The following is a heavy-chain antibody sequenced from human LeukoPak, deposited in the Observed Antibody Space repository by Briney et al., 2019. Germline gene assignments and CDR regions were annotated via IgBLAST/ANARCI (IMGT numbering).Heavy chain of an antibody. J-gene: IGHJ4*02. V-gene: IGHV3-23*01. CDR2: ISGSGGST. CDR3: VKLITIVVVPVDY. D-gene: IGHD2-2*01. Sequence: PGGSLRLSCAGSGFNFSSFVMTWVRQAPGKGLEWVSAISGSGGSTYYADSVKGRFTISRDNSKNTLYLQMNSLRAEDTAVYYCVKLITIVVVPVDYWGQGTLVTVSS. CDR1: GFNFSSFV.